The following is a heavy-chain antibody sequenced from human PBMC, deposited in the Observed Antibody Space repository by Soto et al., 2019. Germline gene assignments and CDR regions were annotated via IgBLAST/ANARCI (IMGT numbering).Heavy chain of an antibody. J-gene: IGHJ6*02. D-gene: IGHD2-15*01. CDR1: GNSFNNW. V-gene: IGHV5-51*01. CDR2: IYPGDSDT. CDR3: ARQDCSGGSCYWGGADYYYGXDV. Sequence: PGESLKISCKGLGNSFNNWIGRVRQMPGKGLEGVGIIYPGDSDTRYSPSFQGQVTISADKSISTAYLQWSSLKPSDSAMYYCARQDCSGGSCYWGGADYYYGXDVWGQGNTVTVS.